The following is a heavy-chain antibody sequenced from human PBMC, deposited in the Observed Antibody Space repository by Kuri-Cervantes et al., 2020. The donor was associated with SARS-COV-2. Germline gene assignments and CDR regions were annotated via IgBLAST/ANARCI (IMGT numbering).Heavy chain of an antibody. J-gene: IGHJ4*02. V-gene: IGHV3-30*02. CDR3: AKDPHGIVVVVAAIDQ. Sequence: GGSLRLSCAASGFTFSSYGMHWVRQAPGKGLEWVAFIRYDGSNKYYADSVKGRFTISRDNSKNTLYLQMSSLRVEDTAVYYCAKDPHGIVVVVAAIDQWGQGTLVTVSS. CDR2: IRYDGSNK. D-gene: IGHD2-15*01. CDR1: GFTFSSYG.